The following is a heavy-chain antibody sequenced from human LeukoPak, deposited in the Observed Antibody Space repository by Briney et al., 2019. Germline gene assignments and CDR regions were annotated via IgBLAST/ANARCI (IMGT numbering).Heavy chain of an antibody. CDR1: GFSFDNYA. Sequence: PGGSLRLSCVASGFSFDNYAMNWVRQAPGKGLEWVSLIIGSSGSTFYADSVKGRFTISRDKSKNTLYLQMNSLRAEDTAIYYCAKMKGHPLPKYYMDVWGQGTTVTVSS. CDR2: IIGSSGST. CDR3: AKMKGHPLPKYYMDV. J-gene: IGHJ6*01. V-gene: IGHV3-23*01. D-gene: IGHD1-26*01.